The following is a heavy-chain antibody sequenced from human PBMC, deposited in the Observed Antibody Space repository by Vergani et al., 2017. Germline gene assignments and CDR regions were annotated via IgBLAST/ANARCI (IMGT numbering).Heavy chain of an antibody. CDR2: ISAYNGNT. CDR1: GYTFTSYG. D-gene: IGHD3-9*01. J-gene: IGHJ4*02. CDR3: AREMDVLRYFDWLATPGY. Sequence: QVQLVPSGAEVKKPGASVKVSCKASGYTFTSYGISWVRQAPGQGLEWMGWISAYNGNTNYAQKLQGRVTMTTDTSTSTAYMELRSLRSDDTAVYYCAREMDVLRYFDWLATPGYWGQGTLVTVSS. V-gene: IGHV1-18*01.